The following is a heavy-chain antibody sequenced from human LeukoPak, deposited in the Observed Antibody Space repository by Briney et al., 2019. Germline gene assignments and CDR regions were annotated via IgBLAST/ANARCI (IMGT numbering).Heavy chain of an antibody. CDR1: GFTFSSYA. V-gene: IGHV3-23*01. CDR2: ISGSGGST. D-gene: IGHD6-13*01. CDR3: ARDGQVAAAGSEFDY. Sequence: PGGSLRLSCAASGFTFSSYAMSWVRQAPGKGLEWVSAISGSGGSTYYADSVKGRFTISRDNSKNTLYLQMNSLRAEDTAVYYCARDGQVAAAGSEFDYWGQGTLVTVSS. J-gene: IGHJ4*02.